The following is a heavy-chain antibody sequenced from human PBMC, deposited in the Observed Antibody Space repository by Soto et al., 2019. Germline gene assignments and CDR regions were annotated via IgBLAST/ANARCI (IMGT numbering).Heavy chain of an antibody. Sequence: PSENQSVTCVVSGGAINSSGYHWCWTRQPTGKGLEWIGSIYYSGSTYYNPSLKSRVTISVDTSKNQFSLNLSSVTAADTAVYYCARLTLQQLVPWFDPWGQGALVTVS. CDR3: ARLTLQQLVPWFDP. CDR2: IYYSGST. V-gene: IGHV4-39*01. J-gene: IGHJ5*02. CDR1: GGAINSSGYH. D-gene: IGHD6-13*01.